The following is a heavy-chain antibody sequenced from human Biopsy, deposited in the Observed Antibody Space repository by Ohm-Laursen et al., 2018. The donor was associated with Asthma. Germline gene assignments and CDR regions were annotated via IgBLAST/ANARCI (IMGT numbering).Heavy chain of an antibody. CDR3: AREGITGTTAWFDP. CDR2: INPNSGGT. Sequence: ASVKVSCKVSGYTFISYAIHWVRQAPGQRLEWMGRINPNSGGTNYAQKFQGRVTMTRDTSISTAYMELSRLRSDDTAVYYCAREGITGTTAWFDPWGQGTLVTVSS. J-gene: IGHJ5*02. CDR1: GYTFISYA. V-gene: IGHV1-2*06. D-gene: IGHD1-7*01.